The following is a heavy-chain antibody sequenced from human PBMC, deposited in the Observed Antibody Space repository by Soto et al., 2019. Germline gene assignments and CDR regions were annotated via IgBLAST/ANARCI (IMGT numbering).Heavy chain of an antibody. CDR1: GFTFSSYA. J-gene: IGHJ3*02. D-gene: IGHD2-15*01. Sequence: QVQLVESGGGVVQPGRSLRLSCAASGFTFSSYAMHWVRQAPGKGLEWVAVISYDGSNKYYADSVKGRFTISRDNSKNTLYLQMNSLRAEDTAVYYCARNSPPCSGGSCYQGAFDIWGHGTMVTVSS. V-gene: IGHV3-30-3*01. CDR2: ISYDGSNK. CDR3: ARNSPPCSGGSCYQGAFDI.